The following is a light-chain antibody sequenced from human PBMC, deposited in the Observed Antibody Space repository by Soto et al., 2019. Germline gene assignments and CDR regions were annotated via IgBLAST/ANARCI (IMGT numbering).Light chain of an antibody. J-gene: IGKJ1*01. CDR3: HQNYNVPPWT. CDR2: AAS. V-gene: IGKV1-39*01. Sequence: DIQMTQSPSSLSASVGDRVTITCRASQSISNYLDWYQLKPGKAPKLLIYAASSLQSGVPSRFSDSGSGTDFTLTISSLQAEDFATYYCHQNYNVPPWTFGQGTKVEIK. CDR1: QSISNY.